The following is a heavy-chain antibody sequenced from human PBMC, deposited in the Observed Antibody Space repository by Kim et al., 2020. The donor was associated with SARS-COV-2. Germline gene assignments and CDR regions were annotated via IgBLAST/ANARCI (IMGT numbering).Heavy chain of an antibody. CDR1: GFTFSDYY. CDR3: ARSAHYDFWCGRMSGQYFDY. CDR2: ISSSGGTI. J-gene: IGHJ4*02. V-gene: IGHV3-11*01. Sequence: GGSLRLSCAASGFTFSDYYMIWIRQAPGKGLEWVSYISSSGGTIYYADSVKGRFTISRDNAKNSLYLQMNILRAEDTAMYYCARSAHYDFWCGRMSGQYFDYWGQGTMVIVSS. D-gene: IGHD3-3*01.